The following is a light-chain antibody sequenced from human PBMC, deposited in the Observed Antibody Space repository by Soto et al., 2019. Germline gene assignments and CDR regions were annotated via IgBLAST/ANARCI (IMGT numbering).Light chain of an antibody. V-gene: IGKV3-20*01. Sequence: VLTQSPGTLSLSPGERATLSCRASQSVSNNYLAWYQQKPGQAPRLLIYGASSRATGIPDRFSGSGSGTDVTLTISRLEPEDFAVYYCQQYGRSALTFGGGTKVEI. CDR2: GAS. J-gene: IGKJ4*01. CDR1: QSVSNNY. CDR3: QQYGRSALT.